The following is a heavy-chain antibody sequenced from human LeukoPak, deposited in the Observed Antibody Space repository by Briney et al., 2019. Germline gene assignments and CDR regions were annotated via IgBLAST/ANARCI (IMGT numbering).Heavy chain of an antibody. J-gene: IGHJ3*02. CDR2: INPSGGST. V-gene: IGHV1-46*01. Sequence: GASVQVSCKASGYTFTGYYMHWVRQAPGQGLEWMGVINPSGGSTTYAQKFQGRVTMTRDTSTSTVYMELSSLRSEDTAVYYCARLGAGIWGQGTMVTVSS. CDR3: ARLGAGI. CDR1: GYTFTGYY. D-gene: IGHD3-16*01.